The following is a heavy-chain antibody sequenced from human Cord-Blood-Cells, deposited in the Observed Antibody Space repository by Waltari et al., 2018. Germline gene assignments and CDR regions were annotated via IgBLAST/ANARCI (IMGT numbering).Heavy chain of an antibody. CDR1: GGSFSGYY. Sequence: QVQLQQWGAGLLKPSETLSLTCAVYGGSFSGYYWSWIRQPPGKGLEWIGEINHNASTNYNPSLQSRVTISVDTSKNQFSLKLSSVTAADTAVYYCARTTAEGDYWGQGTLVTVSS. V-gene: IGHV4-34*01. D-gene: IGHD1-26*01. J-gene: IGHJ4*02. CDR2: INHNAST. CDR3: ARTTAEGDY.